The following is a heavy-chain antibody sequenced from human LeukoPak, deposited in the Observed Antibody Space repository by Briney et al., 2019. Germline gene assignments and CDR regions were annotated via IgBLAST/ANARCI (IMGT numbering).Heavy chain of an antibody. J-gene: IGHJ6*03. CDR2: INHSGST. D-gene: IGHD2/OR15-2a*01. V-gene: IGHV4-34*01. CDR3: ARGVIGTYYYYMDV. CDR1: GGSFSGYY. Sequence: PSETLSLTCAVYGGSFSGYYWSWIRQPPGKGLEWIGEINHSGSTNYNPSLKSRVTISVDTSKNQFSLKLSSVTAADTAVYYCARGVIGTYYYYMDVWGKGTTVTVSS.